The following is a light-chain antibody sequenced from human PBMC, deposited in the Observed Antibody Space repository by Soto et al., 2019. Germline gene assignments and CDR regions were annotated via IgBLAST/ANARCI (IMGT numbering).Light chain of an antibody. CDR3: QSYDSSLSGVV. CDR2: GNS. CDR1: SSNIGAGYD. Sequence: QSVLAPPPSVSGALGQRVTISCTGSSSNIGAGYDVHWYQQLPGTAPKLLIYGNSNRPSGVPDRFSGSKSGTSASLAITGLQAEDEADYYCQSYDSSLSGVVFGGGTKLTVL. V-gene: IGLV1-40*01. J-gene: IGLJ2*01.